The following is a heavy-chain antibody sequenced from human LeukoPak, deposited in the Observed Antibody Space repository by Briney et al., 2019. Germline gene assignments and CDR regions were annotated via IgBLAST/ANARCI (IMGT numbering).Heavy chain of an antibody. CDR2: INSDGSST. CDR3: AKGLIAAAGLYYFDY. V-gene: IGHV3-74*01. J-gene: IGHJ4*02. CDR1: GFTFSSYW. Sequence: GGSLRLSCAASGFTFSSYWMHWVRQAPGKGLVWVSRINSDGSSTSYADSVKGRFTISRDNAKNTLYLQMNSLRAEDTAVYYCAKGLIAAAGLYYFDYWGQGTLVTVSS. D-gene: IGHD6-13*01.